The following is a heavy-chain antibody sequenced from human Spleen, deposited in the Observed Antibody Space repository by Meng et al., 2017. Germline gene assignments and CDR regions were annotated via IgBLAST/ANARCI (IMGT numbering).Heavy chain of an antibody. Sequence: GGSLRLSCAASGFTFSDYYMSWIRQAPGKGLEWVSYISSSCSTIYYADSVKGRFTISRDNAKNSMYLQMNSLRAEDTAVYYCARSFPDFWSGYYTNWFDPWGQGTLVTVSS. J-gene: IGHJ5*02. V-gene: IGHV3-11*01. CDR2: ISSSCSTI. CDR1: GFTFSDYY. D-gene: IGHD3-3*01. CDR3: ARSFPDFWSGYYTNWFDP.